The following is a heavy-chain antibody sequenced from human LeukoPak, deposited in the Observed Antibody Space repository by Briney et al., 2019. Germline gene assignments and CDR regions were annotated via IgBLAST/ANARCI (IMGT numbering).Heavy chain of an antibody. V-gene: IGHV1-8*03. CDR1: GYTFTSYD. CDR3: ARGYFIERDYCSSTSCYPDYFDY. Sequence: ASVKVSCKASGYTFTSYDINWVRQATGQGLEWMGWMNPNSGNTGYAQKFQGRVTITRNTSINTAYMELNSLRSEDTAVYYCARGYFIERDYCSSTSCYPDYFDYWGQGTLVTVSS. J-gene: IGHJ4*02. CDR2: MNPNSGNT. D-gene: IGHD2-2*01.